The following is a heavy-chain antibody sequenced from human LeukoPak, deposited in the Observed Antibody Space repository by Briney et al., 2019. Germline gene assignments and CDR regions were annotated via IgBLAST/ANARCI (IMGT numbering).Heavy chain of an antibody. D-gene: IGHD2-2*01. Sequence: GGSLRLSCAVSGLTFNNYAMSWVRQAPGKGLEWVSGISGRGASKYYADSVKGRFTISRDNSKNTLYLQMNSLRAEDTAVYYCAKGVVVAPDVAPFDYWGQGTLVTVSS. CDR3: AKGVVVAPDVAPFDY. V-gene: IGHV3-23*01. CDR2: ISGRGASK. J-gene: IGHJ4*02. CDR1: GLTFNNYA.